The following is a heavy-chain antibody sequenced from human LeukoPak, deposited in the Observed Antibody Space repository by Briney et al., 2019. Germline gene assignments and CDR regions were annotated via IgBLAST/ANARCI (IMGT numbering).Heavy chain of an antibody. J-gene: IGHJ5*02. CDR3: ARDPVPYVENNWFDP. Sequence: AGGSLRLSCSASGFTFDIYWMTWVRQAPGKGLEWVANINNDRGEKFYVDSVKGRFTISRDNAHNSLYLHMDSLRADDTAVYYCARDPVPYVENNWFDPWGQGTMVTVSS. V-gene: IGHV3-7*01. CDR1: GFTFDIYW. D-gene: IGHD2-2*01. CDR2: INNDRGEK.